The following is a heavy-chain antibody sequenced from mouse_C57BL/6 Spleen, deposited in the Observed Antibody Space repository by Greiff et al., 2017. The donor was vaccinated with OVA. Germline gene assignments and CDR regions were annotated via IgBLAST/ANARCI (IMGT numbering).Heavy chain of an antibody. D-gene: IGHD4-1*01. Sequence: EVKLVESGGGLVKPGGSLKLSCAASGFTFSDYEMHWVRQAPEKGLEWVAYISSGSSTIYYADTVKGRFTISRDNAKNTLFLQMTSLRSEDTAMYYCARRWDWYFDVWGTGTTVTVSS. CDR3: ARRWDWYFDV. CDR1: GFTFSDYE. V-gene: IGHV5-17*01. J-gene: IGHJ1*03. CDR2: ISSGSSTI.